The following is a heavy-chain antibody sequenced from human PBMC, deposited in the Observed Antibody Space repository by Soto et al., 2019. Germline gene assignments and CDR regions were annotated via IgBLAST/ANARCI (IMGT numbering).Heavy chain of an antibody. CDR1: GFTFSGSA. CDR3: TRSYYYDSSGYLDAFDI. Sequence: VQLVESGGGLVQPGGSLKLSCAASGFTFSGSAMHWVRQASGKGLEWVGRIRSKANSYATAYAASVKGRFTISRDDSKNTAYLQMNSLKTEDTAVYYCTRSYYYDSSGYLDAFDIWGQGTMVTVSS. D-gene: IGHD3-22*01. J-gene: IGHJ3*02. V-gene: IGHV3-73*02. CDR2: IRSKANSYAT.